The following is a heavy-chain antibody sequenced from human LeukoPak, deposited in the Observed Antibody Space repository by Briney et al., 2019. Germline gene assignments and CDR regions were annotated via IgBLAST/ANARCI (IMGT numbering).Heavy chain of an antibody. J-gene: IGHJ5*01. V-gene: IGHV3-21*01. Sequence: GGSLRLSCAASGLTFSSYSVNWVRQAPGKGLEWVSSINSSSSYIYYADSEKGRFPISRHNPKNSLSPQMNSLRAEDTAVYYCARHAMVRGPFTRRRDWFGSWGQGTLVTVSS. CDR3: ARHAMVRGPFTRRRDWFGS. D-gene: IGHD3-10*01. CDR1: GLTFSSYS. CDR2: INSSSSYI.